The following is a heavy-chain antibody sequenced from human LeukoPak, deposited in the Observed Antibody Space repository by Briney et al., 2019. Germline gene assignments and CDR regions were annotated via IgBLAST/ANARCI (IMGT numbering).Heavy chain of an antibody. CDR2: IWYDGSNK. Sequence: GGSLRLSCAASGFTFSSYGMHWVRQAPGKGLEWVAVIWYDGSNKYYADSVKGRFTISRDNSKNTLYLQMNSLRAEDTAVYYWARQTGYSRGWYPQHWGQGPPVNVS. CDR1: GFTFSSYG. D-gene: IGHD6-19*01. CDR3: ARQTGYSRGWYPQH. J-gene: IGHJ1*01. V-gene: IGHV3-33*01.